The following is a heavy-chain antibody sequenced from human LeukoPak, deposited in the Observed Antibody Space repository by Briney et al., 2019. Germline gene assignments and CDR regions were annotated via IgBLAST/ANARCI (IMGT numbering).Heavy chain of an antibody. CDR2: IIPIFGTA. V-gene: IGHV1-69*13. Sequence: RRASVKVSCKASGYTFTSYYMHWVRQAPGQGLEWMGGIIPIFGTANYAQKFQGRVTITADESTSTAYMELSSLRSEDTAVYYCAREGSNYFDYWGQGTLVTVSS. J-gene: IGHJ4*02. CDR1: GYTFTSYY. CDR3: AREGSNYFDY. D-gene: IGHD2-2*01.